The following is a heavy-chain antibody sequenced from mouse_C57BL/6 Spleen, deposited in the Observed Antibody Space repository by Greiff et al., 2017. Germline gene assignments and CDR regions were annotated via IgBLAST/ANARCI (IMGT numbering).Heavy chain of an antibody. D-gene: IGHD3-2*01. V-gene: IGHV1-69*01. CDR2: IDPSDSYT. J-gene: IGHJ1*03. CDR3: ARGTARATYFDV. CDR1: GYTFTSYW. Sequence: VQLQQPGAELVMPGASVKLSCKASGYTFTSYWMHWVKQRPGQGLEWIGEIDPSDSYTNYNQKFKGKSPLTVDKSSSTAYMPLSSLTSEDSAVYYCARGTARATYFDVWGTGTTVTVSS.